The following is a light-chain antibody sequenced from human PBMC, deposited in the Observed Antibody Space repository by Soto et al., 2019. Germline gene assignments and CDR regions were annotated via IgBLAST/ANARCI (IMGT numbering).Light chain of an antibody. CDR3: QSWGTGIRV. J-gene: IGLJ3*02. Sequence: QSVQTQSPSASASLGASVKLTCTLRSGHNSYAMAWHQQQPEKGTRYLMKLNSDGSHSKGDGIPDRFSGSSSGAERYLTISSLQSEDEADYYCQSWGTGIRVFGGGTKLTVL. CDR2: LNSDGSH. V-gene: IGLV4-69*02. CDR1: SGHNSYA.